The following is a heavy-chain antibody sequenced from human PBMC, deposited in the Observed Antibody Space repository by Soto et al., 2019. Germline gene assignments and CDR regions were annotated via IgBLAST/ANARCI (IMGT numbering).Heavy chain of an antibody. Sequence: SVKVSCKASGFTFTTSAVQWVRQARGQRLEWIGWIVVGSGNTNYAQKFQERVTITRDMSTSTAYMELSSLRSEDTAVYYCAANPYGDLYYFDYWGQGTLVTVSS. V-gene: IGHV1-58*01. CDR3: AANPYGDLYYFDY. CDR2: IVVGSGNT. J-gene: IGHJ4*02. D-gene: IGHD4-17*01. CDR1: GFTFTTSA.